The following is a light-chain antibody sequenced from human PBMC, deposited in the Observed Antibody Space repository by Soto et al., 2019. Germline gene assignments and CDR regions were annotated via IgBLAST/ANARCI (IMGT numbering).Light chain of an antibody. CDR2: DAS. CDR3: QQRSNWRSIT. CDR1: QSVSSY. V-gene: IGKV3-11*01. J-gene: IGKJ5*01. Sequence: EIVVTQSPATLSLSPGERATLXXXXSQSVSSYLAWYQQKPGQAPRLLIYDASNRATGIPARFSGSGSGTDFTLTISSLEPEDFAVYYCQQRSNWRSITFGQGTRLEIK.